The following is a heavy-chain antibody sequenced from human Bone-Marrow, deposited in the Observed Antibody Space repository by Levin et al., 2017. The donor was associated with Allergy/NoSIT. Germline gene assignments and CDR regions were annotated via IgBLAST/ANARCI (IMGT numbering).Heavy chain of an antibody. CDR1: GFNLEDFT. CDR2: ISWNSGTL. V-gene: IGHV3-9*01. CDR3: AKDSLGSDYGFDL. J-gene: IGHJ4*02. Sequence: LSGGSLRLSCAASGFNLEDFTMHWVRQAPGKGLEWVSGISWNSGTLAYADSVKGRFTISRDNSKNFLYLQLSSLRIEDTAVYYCAKDSLGSDYGFDLWGQGIGVAVSS. D-gene: IGHD4-17*01.